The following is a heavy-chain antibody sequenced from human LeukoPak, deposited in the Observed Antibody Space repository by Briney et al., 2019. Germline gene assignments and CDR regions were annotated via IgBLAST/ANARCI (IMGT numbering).Heavy chain of an antibody. CDR2: IVVGSGNT. CDR3: AADKPGYDFWSGYYTDYYYYMDV. CDR1: GFTFTSSA. V-gene: IGHV1-58*01. J-gene: IGHJ6*03. Sequence: GTSVKVSCKASGFTFTSSAVQWVRQARGQRLEWIGWIVVGSGNTNYAQKFQERVTITRDMSTSTAYMELSSLRSEDTAVYYCAADKPGYDFWSGYYTDYYYYMDVWGKGTTVTVSS. D-gene: IGHD3-3*01.